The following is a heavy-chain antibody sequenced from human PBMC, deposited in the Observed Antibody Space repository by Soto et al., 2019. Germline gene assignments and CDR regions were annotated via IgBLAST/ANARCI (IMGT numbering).Heavy chain of an antibody. Sequence: QPGGSLRLSCAASGFAVSSNYMSWVRQAPGKGLEWVSVIYSGGSTYYADSVEGRFTISRDNSKNTLYLQMNSLRAEDTAVYYCAKRLGYYDRSGPFDYWGQGTLVIVSS. CDR1: GFAVSSNY. CDR2: IYSGGST. D-gene: IGHD3-22*01. CDR3: AKRLGYYDRSGPFDY. V-gene: IGHV3-53*01. J-gene: IGHJ4*02.